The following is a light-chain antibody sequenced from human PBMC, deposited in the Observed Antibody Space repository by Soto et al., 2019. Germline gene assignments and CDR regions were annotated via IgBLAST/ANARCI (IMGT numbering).Light chain of an antibody. Sequence: QSVLTQPASVSGSPGQSITISCTGTSSDGGGYNYVSWYQQHPGKAPKLMIYDVSKRPSGVSNRFSGSKSGNTASLTISGLQAEDEADYYCSSYTSSSTLRVFGTGTKVTV. CDR2: DVS. CDR3: SSYTSSSTLRV. J-gene: IGLJ1*01. CDR1: SSDGGGYNY. V-gene: IGLV2-14*01.